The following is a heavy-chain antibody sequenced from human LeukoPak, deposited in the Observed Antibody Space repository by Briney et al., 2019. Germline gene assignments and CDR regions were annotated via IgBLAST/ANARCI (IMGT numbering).Heavy chain of an antibody. D-gene: IGHD7-27*01. CDR1: GFTFSNSP. CDR3: VKRPPGAASDC. Sequence: GGSLRLSCSASGFTFSNSPMHWVRQAPGKGLEFVSAISSDGGATYYADSVKGRFTISRDNSKNTLSLEMSSLRVEDTAVYYCVKRPPGAASDCWGQGTLVTVSS. CDR2: ISSDGGAT. J-gene: IGHJ4*02. V-gene: IGHV3-64D*06.